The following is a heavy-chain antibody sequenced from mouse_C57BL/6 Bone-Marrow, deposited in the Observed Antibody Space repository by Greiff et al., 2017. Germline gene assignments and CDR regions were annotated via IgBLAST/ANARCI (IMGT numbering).Heavy chain of an antibody. D-gene: IGHD1-1*01. CDR1: GFTFSSYT. Sequence: EVKVEESGGGLVKPGGSLKLSCAASGFTFSSYTMSWVRQTPEKRLEWVATISGGGGNTYYPDSVKGRFTISRDNAKNTLYLQMSSLRSEDTALYYCARPIDYYGPFAYWGQGTLVTVSA. CDR2: ISGGGGNT. V-gene: IGHV5-9*01. J-gene: IGHJ3*01. CDR3: ARPIDYYGPFAY.